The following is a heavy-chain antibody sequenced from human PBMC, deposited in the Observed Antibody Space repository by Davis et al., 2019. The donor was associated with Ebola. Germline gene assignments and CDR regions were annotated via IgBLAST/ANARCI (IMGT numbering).Heavy chain of an antibody. CDR2: ISSSGSTI. J-gene: IGHJ6*02. CDR3: ARDYYDFWSGYPNYYYYYGMDV. Sequence: GGSLRLSCAASGFTFSSYGMHWVRQAPGKGLEWVSYISSSGSTIYYADSVKGRFTISRDNSKNTLYLQMNSLRAEDTAVYYCARDYYDFWSGYPNYYYYYGMDVWGQGTTVTVSS. CDR1: GFTFSSYG. V-gene: IGHV3-48*01. D-gene: IGHD3-3*01.